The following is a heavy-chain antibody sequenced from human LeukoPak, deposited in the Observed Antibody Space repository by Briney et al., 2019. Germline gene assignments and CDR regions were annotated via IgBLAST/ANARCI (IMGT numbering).Heavy chain of an antibody. D-gene: IGHD5-12*01. CDR1: GYTFTDYY. V-gene: IGHV1-2*02. CDR3: ARDLATMAPPPWFDP. CDR2: INPNSDGT. J-gene: IGHJ5*02. Sequence: ASVKVSCKASGYTFTDYYIHWVRQAPGQGLEWMGWINPNSDGTNYAQKFQGRVTMTRDTSISTAYMELSRLRSDDTAMYYCARDLATMAPPPWFDPWGQGTLVTVSS.